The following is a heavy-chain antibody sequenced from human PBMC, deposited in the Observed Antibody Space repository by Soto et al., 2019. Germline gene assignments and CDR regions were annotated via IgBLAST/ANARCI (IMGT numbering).Heavy chain of an antibody. CDR1: GGSISSYY. D-gene: IGHD4-4*01. V-gene: IGHV4-59*01. Sequence: SETLSLTCTVSGGSISSYYWSWIRQPPGKGLKWIGYIYYSGSTNYNPSLKSRVTISVDTSKNQFSLKLSSVTAADTAVYYCARGDSNYVYWFDPWGQGTLVTVSS. CDR2: IYYSGST. CDR3: ARGDSNYVYWFDP. J-gene: IGHJ5*02.